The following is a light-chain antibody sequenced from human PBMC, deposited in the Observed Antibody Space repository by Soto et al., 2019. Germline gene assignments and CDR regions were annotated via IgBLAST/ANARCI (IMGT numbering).Light chain of an antibody. CDR1: QSISIG. CDR3: QQYNKWPLIT. V-gene: IGKV3D-15*01. J-gene: IGKJ5*01. CDR2: GAS. Sequence: IVMTQSPSTQSVSPWETATLSCRASQSISIGLAWYRQKPGQAPRLLIYGASTRASGTPARFSGSGSGTEFTLTISSLQSEDFALYYCQQYNKWPLITFGQRTRLE.